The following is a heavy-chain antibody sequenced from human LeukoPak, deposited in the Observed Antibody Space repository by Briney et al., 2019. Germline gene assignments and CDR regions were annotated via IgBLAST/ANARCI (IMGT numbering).Heavy chain of an antibody. V-gene: IGHV3-21*01. CDR2: ISSSSSYI. J-gene: IGHJ6*03. D-gene: IGHD1-26*01. Sequence: GGSLRLSCAASGFTFSSYSMNWVRQAPGKGLECGSSISSSSSYIYYADSVKGRFTISRDNAKNSLYLQMNSLRAEDTAVYYCARLPSLYYYYYYMDVWGKGTTVTVSS. CDR1: GFTFSSYS. CDR3: ARLPSLYYYYYYMDV.